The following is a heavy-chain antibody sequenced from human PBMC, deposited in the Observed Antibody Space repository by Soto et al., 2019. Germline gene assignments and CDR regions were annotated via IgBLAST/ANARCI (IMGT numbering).Heavy chain of an antibody. CDR2: IIPIFGTA. CDR3: AREELPRLDAFDI. CDR1: GGTFSSYA. J-gene: IGHJ3*02. V-gene: IGHV1-69*06. D-gene: IGHD1-26*01. Sequence: ASVKVSCKASGGTFSSYAISWVRQAPGQGLEWMGGIIPIFGTANYAQKFQGRVTITADKSTSTAYMELSSLRSEDTAVYYCAREELPRLDAFDIWGQGTMVTVSS.